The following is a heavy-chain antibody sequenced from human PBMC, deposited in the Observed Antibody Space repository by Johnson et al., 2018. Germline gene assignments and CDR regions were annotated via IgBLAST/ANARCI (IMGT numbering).Heavy chain of an antibody. CDR1: GFTFSSYA. J-gene: IGHJ1*01. CDR2: ISGSGGST. V-gene: IGHV3-23*04. CDR3: AKSSYYDSSGYYLPPEYFQH. D-gene: IGHD3-22*01. Sequence: VQLVQSGGGLVQPGGSLRLSCAASGFTFSSYAMSWVRQAPGKGLEWVSAISGSGGSTYYAASVKGRFTISRDNSKNTLYLQMNSLRAEDTAGYYWAKSSYYDSSGYYLPPEYFQHWGQGTLVTVSS.